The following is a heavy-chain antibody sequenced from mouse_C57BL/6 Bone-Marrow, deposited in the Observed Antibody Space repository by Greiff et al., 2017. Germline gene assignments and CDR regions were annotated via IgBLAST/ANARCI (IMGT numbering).Heavy chain of an antibody. CDR1: GYTFTSYG. V-gene: IGHV1-81*01. J-gene: IGHJ2*01. Sequence: QVQLKESGAELARPGASVKLSCKASGYTFTSYGISWVKQRTGQGLEWIGEIYPRSGNTYYNEKFKGKATLTADKSSSTAYMELSSLTSEDSAVYVCAREGDYYGSSYFDYWGQGTTLTVSS. D-gene: IGHD1-1*01. CDR3: AREGDYYGSSYFDY. CDR2: IYPRSGNT.